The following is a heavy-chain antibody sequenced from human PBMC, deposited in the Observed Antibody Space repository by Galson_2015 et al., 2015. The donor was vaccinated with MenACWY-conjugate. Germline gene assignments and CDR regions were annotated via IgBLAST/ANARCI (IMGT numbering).Heavy chain of an antibody. Sequence: ETLSLTCTVSGGSISSSSYLWGWIRQPPGKGLEWIGTISYSGSTHYNPSLNNRVTVSADTSKNQFSLNVNSVTAADTALYYCARRSARLTLGAFDIWGQGTMVTVSS. J-gene: IGHJ3*02. CDR1: GGSISSSSYL. CDR2: ISYSGST. CDR3: ARRSARLTLGAFDI. D-gene: IGHD4-23*01. V-gene: IGHV4-39*01.